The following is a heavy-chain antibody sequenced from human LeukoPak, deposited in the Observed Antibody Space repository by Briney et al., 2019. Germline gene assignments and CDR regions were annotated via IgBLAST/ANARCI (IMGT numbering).Heavy chain of an antibody. CDR2: INHDAEMI. CDR3: ARDHDWAFDL. J-gene: IGHJ4*02. CDR1: GFPFASYV. D-gene: IGHD3-9*01. V-gene: IGHV3-48*02. Sequence: GGSLRLACEGSGFPFASYVMSWVRQAPGKGLEWIAYINHDAEMIFYPDFVKGRFTISRDNAKKSLYLQMNALRYEDTAIYYCARDHDWAFDLWGQGTLVTVSS.